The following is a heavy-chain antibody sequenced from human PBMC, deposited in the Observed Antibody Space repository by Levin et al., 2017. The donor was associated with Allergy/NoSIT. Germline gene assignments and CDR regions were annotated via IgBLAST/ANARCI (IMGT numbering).Heavy chain of an antibody. CDR2: INGNSGST. J-gene: IGHJ4*02. CDR3: AKHYYDSGGHYIAPINDY. D-gene: IGHD3-22*01. Sequence: GGSLRLSCAASGFTFSSYAMSWVRQAPGKGLEWVSAINGNSGSTYYADSVKGRFTISRDNSKNTLYLQMNSLRAEDTAVYYCAKHYYDSGGHYIAPINDYWGQGSLVTVSA. CDR1: GFTFSSYA. V-gene: IGHV3-23*01.